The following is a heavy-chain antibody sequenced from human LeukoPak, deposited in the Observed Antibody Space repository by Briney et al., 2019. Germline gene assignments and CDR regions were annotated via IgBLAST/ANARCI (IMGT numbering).Heavy chain of an antibody. V-gene: IGHV3-23*01. D-gene: IGHD1-26*01. CDR2: ISASGDNT. Sequence: GGSLRLSCAASGLTFSGFAMSWVRRTPGKGLEWVSGISASGDNTLYAESVKGRFTISRDNSKNTLYVELNSLRAEDTAIYYCAKMKGHPLPKYYLDVWGQGTTVTVSS. CDR3: AKMKGHPLPKYYLDV. CDR1: GLTFSGFA. J-gene: IGHJ6*01.